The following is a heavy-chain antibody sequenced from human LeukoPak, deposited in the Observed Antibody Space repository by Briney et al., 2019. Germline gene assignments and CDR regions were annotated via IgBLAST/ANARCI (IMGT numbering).Heavy chain of an antibody. CDR1: GGSISSSNYY. V-gene: IGHV4-39*01. D-gene: IGHD6-6*01. CDR2: IYYSGST. CDR3: ASLLIAARALGY. Sequence: SETLSLTCTVSGGSISSSNYYWGWIRQPPGKGLEWIGSIYYSGSTYYNPSLKSRVTISVDTSKNQFSLKLSSVTAADTAVYYCASLLIAARALGYWGQGTLVTVSS. J-gene: IGHJ4*02.